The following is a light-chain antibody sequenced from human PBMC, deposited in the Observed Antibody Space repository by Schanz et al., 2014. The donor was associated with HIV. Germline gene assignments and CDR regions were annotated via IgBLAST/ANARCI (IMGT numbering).Light chain of an antibody. CDR2: EGT. V-gene: IGLV2-14*02. CDR3: SSYTSSSPLGV. J-gene: IGLJ1*01. CDR1: SFDVGSSAF. Sequence: QSALTQPASVSGTPGQSITISCSGTSFDVGSSAFVSWYQVSPGEAPKLLIYEGTRRPSGVSNRFSGSKSGDTASLSISGLQAEDEADYYCSSYTSSSPLGVFGTGTKLTVL.